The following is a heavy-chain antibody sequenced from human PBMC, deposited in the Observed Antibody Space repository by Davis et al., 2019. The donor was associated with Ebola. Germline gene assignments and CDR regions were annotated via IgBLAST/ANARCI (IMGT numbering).Heavy chain of an antibody. D-gene: IGHD2-15*01. Sequence: MPSETLSLTCTVSGGSISSGGYYWSWIRQHPGKGLEWIGYIYFSGSTSYNPSLKSRVSISVDTSKNQFSLRLSSVTAADTAVYYCAREGYCSGGSCYSNWFDPWGQGTLVTVSS. V-gene: IGHV4-31*03. CDR3: AREGYCSGGSCYSNWFDP. CDR2: IYFSGST. CDR1: GGSISSGGYY. J-gene: IGHJ5*02.